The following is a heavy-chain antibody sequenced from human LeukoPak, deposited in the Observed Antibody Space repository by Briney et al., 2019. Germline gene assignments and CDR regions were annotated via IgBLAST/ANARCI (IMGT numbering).Heavy chain of an antibody. V-gene: IGHV3-23*01. Sequence: GGSLRLSCAASGFTFSSYAMSWVRQAPGKGLEWVSAISGSGGSTYYADSVKGRFTISRDNSKNTLYLQMNSLRAEDTAVYYRATHTLGGGDWYFDLWGRGTLVTVSS. CDR1: GFTFSSYA. CDR2: ISGSGGST. CDR3: ATHTLGGGDWYFDL. D-gene: IGHD2-15*01. J-gene: IGHJ2*01.